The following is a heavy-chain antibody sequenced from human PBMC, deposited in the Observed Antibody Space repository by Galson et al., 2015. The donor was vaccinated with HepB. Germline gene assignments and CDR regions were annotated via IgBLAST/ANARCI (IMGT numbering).Heavy chain of an antibody. Sequence: SLRLSCAASGSTFSTDSMNWVRQAPGKGLEWVASIHSSSGYIYHADSVKGRFTISRDNAKNSLYLQMNSLRAEDTAVYFCASGYFYDPSGYKYWGQGTLVTVSS. J-gene: IGHJ4*02. CDR2: IHSSSGYI. CDR3: ASGYFYDPSGYKY. D-gene: IGHD3-22*01. CDR1: GSTFSTDS. V-gene: IGHV3-21*01.